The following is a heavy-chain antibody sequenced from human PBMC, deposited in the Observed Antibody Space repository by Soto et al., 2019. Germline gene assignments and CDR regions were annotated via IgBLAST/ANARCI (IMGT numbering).Heavy chain of an antibody. Sequence: GGSLRLSCAPSGFTFSSYWMHWVRQAPGKGLVWVSRINSDESNTNYADSVKGRFTISRDNAKKTLYLQMNSLRAEDTAVYYCARVGFCSITSCYSVFDWGQGTLVTVSS. CDR1: GFTFSSYW. V-gene: IGHV3-74*01. CDR3: ARVGFCSITSCYSVFD. D-gene: IGHD2-2*01. CDR2: INSDESNT. J-gene: IGHJ4*02.